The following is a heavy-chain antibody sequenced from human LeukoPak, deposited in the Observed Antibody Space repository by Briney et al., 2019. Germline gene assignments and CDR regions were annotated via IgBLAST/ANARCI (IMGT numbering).Heavy chain of an antibody. Sequence: AGGSLRLSCAASGSTFSSYSMTWVRQSPGKGLEYISFIGPSSNAIQYADSMKGRFTISRDNAKNSLYLEMHNLSAEDTAVYYCARVEWVAATQNYYFDYWGQGTLVTVSS. J-gene: IGHJ4*02. CDR3: ARVEWVAATQNYYFDY. CDR2: IGPSSNAI. D-gene: IGHD2-15*01. CDR1: GSTFSSYS. V-gene: IGHV3-48*01.